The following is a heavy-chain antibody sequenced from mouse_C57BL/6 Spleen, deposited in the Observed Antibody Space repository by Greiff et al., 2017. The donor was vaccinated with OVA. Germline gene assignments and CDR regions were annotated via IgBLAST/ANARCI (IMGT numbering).Heavy chain of an antibody. CDR3: AREGTTAVGYFDV. CDR2: IYPGDGDT. CDR1: GYAFSSSW. J-gene: IGHJ1*03. D-gene: IGHD1-2*01. Sequence: QVQLQQSGPELVKPGASVKISCKASGYAFSSSWMNWVKQRPGKGLEWIGRIYPGDGDTNYNGKFKGKATLTADKSSSTAYMQLSSLTSEDSAVYFCAREGTTAVGYFDVWGTGTTVTVSS. V-gene: IGHV1-82*01.